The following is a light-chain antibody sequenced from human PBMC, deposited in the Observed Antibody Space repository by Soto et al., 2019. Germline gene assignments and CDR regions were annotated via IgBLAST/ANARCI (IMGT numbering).Light chain of an antibody. V-gene: IGLV1-47*01. CDR3: AAWDDSLSGYV. J-gene: IGLJ1*01. Sequence: QSVLTQPPSTSGTPGQGVTISCSGSSSNIGPNYLYWYQQVPGTAPKLLIYRNNQRPSGVPDRFSGSKSGTSGSLAISGLRSEDEADYYCAAWDDSLSGYVFGTGTKVTVL. CDR2: RNN. CDR1: SSNIGPNY.